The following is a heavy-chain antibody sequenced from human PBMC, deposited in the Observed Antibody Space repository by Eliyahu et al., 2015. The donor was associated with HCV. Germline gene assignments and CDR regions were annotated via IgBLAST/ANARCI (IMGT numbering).Heavy chain of an antibody. CDR2: IYYSGST. Sequence: QVQLQESGPGLVKPSETLSLTCTVSGGSISSYYWSWXRQPPGKGLEWIGYIYYSGSTNYNPSLKSRVTISVDTSKNQFSLKLSSVTAADTAVYYCAGLGYCSGGSCYPHDAFDIWGQGTMVTVSS. CDR3: AGLGYCSGGSCYPHDAFDI. V-gene: IGHV4-59*01. J-gene: IGHJ3*02. CDR1: GGSISSYY. D-gene: IGHD2-15*01.